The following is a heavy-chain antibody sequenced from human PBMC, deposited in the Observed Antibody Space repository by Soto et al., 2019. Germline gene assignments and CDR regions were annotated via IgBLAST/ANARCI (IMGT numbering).Heavy chain of an antibody. CDR2: IRSKANSYAT. J-gene: IGHJ4*02. CDR1: GFTFSGSA. CDR3: ATSPPLIAVAFFDY. D-gene: IGHD6-19*01. Sequence: EVQLVESGGGLVQPGGSLKLSCAASGFTFSGSAMHWVRQASGKGLEWVGRIRSKANSYATAYAASVKGRFTISRDDSKNTAYLQMNSLKTEDTAVYYCATSPPLIAVAFFDYWGQGTLVIVSS. V-gene: IGHV3-73*01.